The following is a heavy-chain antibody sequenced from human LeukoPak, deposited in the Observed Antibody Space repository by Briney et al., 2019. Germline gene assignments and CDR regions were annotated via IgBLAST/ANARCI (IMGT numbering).Heavy chain of an antibody. CDR2: IIPIFGTA. V-gene: IGHV1-69*05. CDR3: ARPNSSGWYYFDY. D-gene: IGHD6-19*01. CDR1: GGTFSSYA. J-gene: IGHJ4*02. Sequence: GASVKVSFKASGGTFSSYAISWVRQAPGQGLEWMGGIIPIFGTANCAQKFQGRVTITTDESTSTAYMELSSLRSEDTAVYYCARPNSSGWYYFDYWGQGTLVTVSS.